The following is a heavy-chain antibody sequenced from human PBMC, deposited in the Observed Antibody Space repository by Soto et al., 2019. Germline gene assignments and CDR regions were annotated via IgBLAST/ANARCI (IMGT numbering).Heavy chain of an antibody. CDR1: GFTFSSYG. CDR2: IWYDGSNK. J-gene: IGHJ5*02. Sequence: QVQLVESGGGVVQPGRSLRLSCAASGFTFSSYGMHWVRQAPGKGLEWVAVIWYDGSNKYYADSVKGRFTISRDNSKNPLYLQMNSLRAEDTAVYYCARAGLGNWFDPWGQGTLVTVSS. V-gene: IGHV3-33*01. CDR3: ARAGLGNWFDP. D-gene: IGHD4-17*01.